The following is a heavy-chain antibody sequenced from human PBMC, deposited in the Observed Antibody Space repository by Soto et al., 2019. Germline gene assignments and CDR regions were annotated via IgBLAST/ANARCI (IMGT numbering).Heavy chain of an antibody. CDR3: AKLLYSSSYDYGMDV. CDR2: ISWNSGSI. J-gene: IGHJ6*02. CDR1: GFTFDDYA. D-gene: IGHD6-13*01. V-gene: IGHV3-9*01. Sequence: GGSLRLSCAASGFTFDDYAMHWVRQAPGKGLEWVSGISWNSGSIGYADSVKGRFTISRDNAKNSLYLQMNSLRAEDTAFYYCAKLLYSSSYDYGMDVWGQGTTVTDSS.